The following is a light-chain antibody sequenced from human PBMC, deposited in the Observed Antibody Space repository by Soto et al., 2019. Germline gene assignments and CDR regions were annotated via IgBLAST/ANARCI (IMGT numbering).Light chain of an antibody. CDR3: SSYTSSSTLV. CDR1: SSDVGGFNY. Sequence: QSALTQPASVSGSLGQSITISCTGTSSDVGGFNYVSWYQQHPDKAPKLMIYEVTDRPSGVSNRFSGSKSGNTASLTISGLQSEDEADYYCSSYTSSSTLVFGGGTKVTVL. J-gene: IGLJ3*02. CDR2: EVT. V-gene: IGLV2-14*01.